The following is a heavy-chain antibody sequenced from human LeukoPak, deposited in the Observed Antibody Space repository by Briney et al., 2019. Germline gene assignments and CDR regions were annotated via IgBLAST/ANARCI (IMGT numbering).Heavy chain of an antibody. D-gene: IGHD4-17*01. Sequence: GASVKVSFKSSGYTFTLNYMHWVRQAPGQGLEWMGIINPRGGSTTYAQKFQGRLTMTRDTSTSTVYMELSSLRSEDTAVYYCAREDADYTFSFDFWGQGTLVTVSS. CDR2: INPRGGST. J-gene: IGHJ4*02. CDR1: GYTFTLNY. CDR3: AREDADYTFSFDF. V-gene: IGHV1-46*01.